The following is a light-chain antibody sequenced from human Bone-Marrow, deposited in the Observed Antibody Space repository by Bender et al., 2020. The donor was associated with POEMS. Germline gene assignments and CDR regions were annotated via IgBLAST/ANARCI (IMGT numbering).Light chain of an antibody. V-gene: IGLV4-69*02. Sequence: QLVVTQPPSASASLGASVKLTCTLTSGHTAYAIAWHQQQPQKGPQFLMKVDNDGSHLKGDGIPDRFSGSSSGNERHLTISSLQSEDEAVYYCQTWGAGIRVFGGGTKLTVL. CDR1: SGHTAYA. J-gene: IGLJ3*02. CDR3: QTWGAGIRV. CDR2: VDNDGSH.